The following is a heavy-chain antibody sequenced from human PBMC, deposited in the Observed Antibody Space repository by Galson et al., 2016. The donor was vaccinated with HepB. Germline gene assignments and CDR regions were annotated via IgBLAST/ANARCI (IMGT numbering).Heavy chain of an antibody. CDR1: GFTFSSYA. CDR2: ISYDGSNK. CDR3: ARARGYSGYDLGY. V-gene: IGHV3-30-3*01. D-gene: IGHD5-12*01. J-gene: IGHJ4*02. Sequence: SLRLSCAASGFTFSSYAMHWVRQAPGKGLEWVAVISYDGSNKYYADSVKGRFTISRDNSKSTLYLQMNSLRAEDTAVYYCARARGYSGYDLGYWGQGTLVTVSS.